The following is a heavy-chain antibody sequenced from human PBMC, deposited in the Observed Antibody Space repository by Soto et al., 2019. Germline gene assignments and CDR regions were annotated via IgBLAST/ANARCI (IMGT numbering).Heavy chain of an antibody. D-gene: IGHD3-3*01. Sequence: SETLSLTCAVYGGSFSGYYWSWIRQPPGKGLEWIGEINHSGSTNYNPSLKSRVTISVDTSKNQFSLKLSSVTAADTAVYYCARGALRFLGHYGMDVWGQGTTVTVSS. CDR3: ARGALRFLGHYGMDV. J-gene: IGHJ6*02. CDR2: INHSGST. CDR1: GGSFSGYY. V-gene: IGHV4-34*01.